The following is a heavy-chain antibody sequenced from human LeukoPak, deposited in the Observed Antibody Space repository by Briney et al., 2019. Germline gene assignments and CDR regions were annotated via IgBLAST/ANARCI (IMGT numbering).Heavy chain of an antibody. V-gene: IGHV3-23*01. CDR2: ISGSGGST. J-gene: IGHJ2*01. D-gene: IGHD2-2*01. CDR1: GFTFSSYA. Sequence: GGSLRLSCAASGFTFSSYAMSWVRQAPGKGLEWVSAISGSGGSTYYADSVKGRFTISRDNSKNTLYLQVNSLRAEDTAVYYCAKVRAQVPAAIREGYRGPAANWYFDLWGRGTLVTVSS. CDR3: AKVRAQVPAAIREGYRGPAANWYFDL.